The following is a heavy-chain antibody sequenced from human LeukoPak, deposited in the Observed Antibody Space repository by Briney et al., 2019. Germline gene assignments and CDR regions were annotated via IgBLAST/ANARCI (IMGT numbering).Heavy chain of an antibody. CDR3: ARGNDHYDSSGPPGDWFDP. CDR2: INPSGGST. J-gene: IGHJ5*02. V-gene: IGHV1-46*01. CDR1: GYTFTSYY. D-gene: IGHD3-22*01. Sequence: ASVKVSCKASGYTFTSYYMLWVRQAPGQGLEWMGIINPSGGSTSYAQKFQGRVTMTRDTSTSTVYMELSSLRSEDTAVYYCARGNDHYDSSGPPGDWFDPWGQGTLVTVSS.